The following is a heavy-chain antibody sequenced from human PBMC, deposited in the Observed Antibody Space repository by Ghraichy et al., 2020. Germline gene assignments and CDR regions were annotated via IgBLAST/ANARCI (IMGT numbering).Heavy chain of an antibody. V-gene: IGHV3-23*01. CDR3: AKTQDSGGYYMYYFDY. CDR2: ISGSGGST. CDR1: GFTFSSYA. J-gene: IGHJ4*02. Sequence: GGSLRLSCAASGFTFSSYAMSWVRQAPGKGLEWDSAISGSGGSTYYADSVKGRFTISRDNSKNTLYLQMDSLRAEDTAVYYCAKTQDSGGYYMYYFDYWGQGTLVTVSS. D-gene: IGHD3-22*01.